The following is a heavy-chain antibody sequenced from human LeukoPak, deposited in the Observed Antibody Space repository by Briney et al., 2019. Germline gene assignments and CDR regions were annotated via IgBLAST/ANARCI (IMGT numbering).Heavy chain of an antibody. Sequence: GGSLRLSCVASGFTFSTYGMSWVRQAPGKGLEWVAAISHHGANKFYGASVKGRITISRDNSNNMVYPQMNGLRAEDTAVYYCARDNSSSWFRSAFDIWGQGTMVTVSS. CDR2: ISHHGANK. D-gene: IGHD6-13*01. J-gene: IGHJ3*02. V-gene: IGHV3-30*03. CDR1: GFTFSTYG. CDR3: ARDNSSSWFRSAFDI.